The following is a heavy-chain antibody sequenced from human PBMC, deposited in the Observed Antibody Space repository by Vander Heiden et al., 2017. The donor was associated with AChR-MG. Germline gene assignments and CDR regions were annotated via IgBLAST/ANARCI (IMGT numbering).Heavy chain of an antibody. CDR2: IKQDGSEK. CDR1: GFTCSSDW. V-gene: IGHV3-7*01. J-gene: IGHJ4*02. Sequence: EVQLVESGGGLVQPGGSLRLSCAASGFTCSSDWMSWVRQAPGKGLEWVANIKQDGSEKYYVDSVKGRFTISRDNAKNSLYLQMNSLRAEDTAVYYCAREVSSSWTFDYWGQGTLVTVSS. CDR3: AREVSSSWTFDY. D-gene: IGHD6-13*01.